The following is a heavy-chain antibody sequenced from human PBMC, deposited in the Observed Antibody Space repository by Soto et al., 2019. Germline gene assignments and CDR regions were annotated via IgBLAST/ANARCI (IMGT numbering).Heavy chain of an antibody. CDR3: ARDIGSVEAFWWYFDL. Sequence: PSETLSLTCTVSGGSITSGDNYWSWIRQPPGKGLEWIGYIYYSGHTYYNPSLKSRLTISVDTSKNHFSLRLSSVTAADTAVYYCARDIGSVEAFWWYFDLWGRGTLVTVSS. CDR1: GGSITSGDNY. CDR2: IYYSGHT. V-gene: IGHV4-30-4*01. J-gene: IGHJ2*01. D-gene: IGHD3-3*01.